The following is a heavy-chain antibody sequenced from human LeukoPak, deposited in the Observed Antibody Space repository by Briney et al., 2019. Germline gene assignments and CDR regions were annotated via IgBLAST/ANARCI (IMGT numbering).Heavy chain of an antibody. CDR3: ARGRYFDL. Sequence: GGSLRLSCSASGFTFSTYGMNWVRQAPGKGLEWVSSITTGSGYTYYAASVKGRFTISRDNAKNSLDLEMNGLRGEDTAVYYCARGRYFDLWGRGTLVTVSS. J-gene: IGHJ2*01. CDR2: ITTGSGYT. V-gene: IGHV3-21*01. CDR1: GFTFSTYG.